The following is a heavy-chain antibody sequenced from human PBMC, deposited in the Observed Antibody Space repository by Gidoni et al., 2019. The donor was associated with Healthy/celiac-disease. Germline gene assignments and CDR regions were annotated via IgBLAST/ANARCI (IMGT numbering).Heavy chain of an antibody. V-gene: IGHV6-1*01. CDR3: AREGLYSYGYGFVDY. Sequence: QVHLQQSGPGLVKPSQTLSPTGPISGDSVSSHSAAWNWIRQSPSRGLEWLGRTYYRSKWYNDYAVSVKSRITINPDTSKNQFSLQLNSVTPEDTAVYYCAREGLYSYGYGFVDYWGQGTLVTVSS. CDR2: TYYRSKWYN. D-gene: IGHD5-18*01. CDR1: GDSVSSHSAA. J-gene: IGHJ4*02.